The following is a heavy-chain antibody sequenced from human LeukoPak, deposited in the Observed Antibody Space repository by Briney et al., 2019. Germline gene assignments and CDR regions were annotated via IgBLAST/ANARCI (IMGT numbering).Heavy chain of an antibody. J-gene: IGHJ4*02. CDR3: AKGRYDILTGFLRF. CDR2: ISGSGGST. Sequence: GGSLRLSCAASGFTFSSYAMSWVRQAPGKGLEWVSAISGSGGSTYYADSMKGRFTISRDNSKNTLYLQMNSLRAEDTAVYYCAKGRYDILTGFLRFRGQGTLVTVSS. CDR1: GFTFSSYA. D-gene: IGHD3-9*01. V-gene: IGHV3-23*01.